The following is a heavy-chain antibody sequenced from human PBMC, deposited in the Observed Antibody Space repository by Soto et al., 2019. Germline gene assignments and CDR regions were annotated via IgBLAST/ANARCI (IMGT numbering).Heavy chain of an antibody. Sequence: QVQLQESGPGLVKPSQTLSLTCTVSGGSISSGGYYWSWMRQHPGKGLEWIGYIYYSGSTYYNPSLKSRVIISVDTSKNQCALKLSSVTAADTAVYYCARGVRYFDWSDLDAFDLWGQGTMVTVSS. V-gene: IGHV4-31*03. D-gene: IGHD3-9*01. CDR3: ARGVRYFDWSDLDAFDL. J-gene: IGHJ3*01. CDR1: GGSISSGGYY. CDR2: IYYSGST.